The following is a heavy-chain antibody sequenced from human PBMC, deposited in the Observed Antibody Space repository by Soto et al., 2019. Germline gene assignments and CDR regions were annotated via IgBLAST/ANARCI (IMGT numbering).Heavy chain of an antibody. V-gene: IGHV4-39*01. CDR1: GGSISSSSYY. Sequence: SETLSLTCTVSGGSISSSSYYWGWIRQPPGKGLEWIGSIYYSGSTYYNPSLKSRVTISVDTSKNQFSLKLSSVTAADTAVHYCARHDPYSGSYSGYYYGMDVWGQGTTVTVYS. J-gene: IGHJ6*02. CDR2: IYYSGST. CDR3: ARHDPYSGSYSGYYYGMDV. D-gene: IGHD1-26*01.